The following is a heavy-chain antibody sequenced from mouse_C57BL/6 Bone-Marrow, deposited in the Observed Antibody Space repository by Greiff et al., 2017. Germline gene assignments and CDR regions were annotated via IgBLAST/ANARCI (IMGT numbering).Heavy chain of an antibody. CDR3: ARAGDYLYARDY. J-gene: IGHJ4*01. CDR1: GYTFTSYG. D-gene: IGHD2-4*01. CDR2: IYPRSGNT. V-gene: IGHV1-81*01. Sequence: VQLQQSGAELARPGASVKLSCKASGYTFTSYGISWVKQRTGQGLEWIGEIYPRSGNTYYNEKFKGKATLTADKSSSTAYMELRSLTSEDSAVYFCARAGDYLYARDYWGQGTSVTVSS.